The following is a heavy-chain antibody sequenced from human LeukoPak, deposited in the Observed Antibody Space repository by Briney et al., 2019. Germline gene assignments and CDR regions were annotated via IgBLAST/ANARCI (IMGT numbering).Heavy chain of an antibody. CDR2: NNPSGGST. V-gene: IGHV1-46*01. Sequence: ASVKVSCKATGYTFTSYCMHWVRQAPGQGLEWMGINNPSGGSTSYAQKFQGRVTMTRDTSTSTVYMELSSLRSEDTAVYYCARDCGRQYYYDSSGYPPDYWGQGTLVTVSS. CDR1: GYTFTSYC. CDR3: ARDCGRQYYYDSSGYPPDY. J-gene: IGHJ4*02. D-gene: IGHD3-22*01.